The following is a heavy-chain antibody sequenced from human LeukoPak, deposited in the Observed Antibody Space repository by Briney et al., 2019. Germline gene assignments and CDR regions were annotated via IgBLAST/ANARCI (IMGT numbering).Heavy chain of an antibody. V-gene: IGHV3-23*01. CDR2: ISDDGAT. D-gene: IGHD6-13*01. Sequence: GGSLRLSCAASGVTFSNYAMSWVRQAPGRGPEWVSGISDDGATFYADSVKGRFTISRDNSKNTLYLQMNNLRAEDTAVYYCAKEEAAIGTPFFQHWGQGTLVTVSS. CDR1: GVTFSNYA. J-gene: IGHJ1*01. CDR3: AKEEAAIGTPFFQH.